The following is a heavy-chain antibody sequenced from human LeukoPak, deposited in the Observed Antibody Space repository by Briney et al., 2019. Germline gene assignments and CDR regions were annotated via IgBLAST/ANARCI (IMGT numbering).Heavy chain of an antibody. J-gene: IGHJ3*02. CDR3: ARDLFLGYYDSSGYFDI. V-gene: IGHV3-33*01. CDR2: IWYDGSNK. D-gene: IGHD3-22*01. CDR1: GFTFSSYG. Sequence: PGRSLRLSCAASGFTFSSYGMHWVRQAPGKGLEWVAVIWYDGSNKYYADSVKGRFTISRDNSKNTLYLQMNSLRAKDTAVYYCARDLFLGYYDSSGYFDIWGQGTMVTVSS.